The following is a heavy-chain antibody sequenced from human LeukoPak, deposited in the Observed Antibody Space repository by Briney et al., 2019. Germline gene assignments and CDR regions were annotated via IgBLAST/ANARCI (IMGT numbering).Heavy chain of an antibody. Sequence: ASVKVSCKASGYTFTSYGISWVRQAPGQGLEWMGWISGYNGNTNYAQRLQGRVTMTTDTSTRTAYMELRSLRSDDTAVYYCARDLEQHSDYWGQGTLVTVSS. V-gene: IGHV1-18*01. CDR1: GYTFTSYG. J-gene: IGHJ4*02. D-gene: IGHD1/OR15-1a*01. CDR3: ARDLEQHSDY. CDR2: ISGYNGNT.